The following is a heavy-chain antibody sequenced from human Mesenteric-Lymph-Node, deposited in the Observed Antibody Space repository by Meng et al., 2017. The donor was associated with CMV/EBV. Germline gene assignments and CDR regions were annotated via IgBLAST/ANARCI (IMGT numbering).Heavy chain of an antibody. J-gene: IGHJ3*02. D-gene: IGHD3-9*01. CDR3: AGLSGYDSFDI. CDR2: ISSTYELK. CDR1: GFTFSPTG. V-gene: IGHV3-21*04. Sequence: GESLKISCTASGFTFSPTGMTWVRQAPGKGLEWVSTISSTYELKYSDSVKGRFTISRDNDRNSVYLQMNSLRAEDTAVYYCAGLSGYDSFDIWGQGTMVTVSS.